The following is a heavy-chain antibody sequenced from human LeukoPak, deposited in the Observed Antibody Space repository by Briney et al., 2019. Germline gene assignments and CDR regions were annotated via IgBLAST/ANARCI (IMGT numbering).Heavy chain of an antibody. D-gene: IGHD3-10*01. J-gene: IGHJ5*02. CDR3: AALGELDNWFDP. CDR1: GFTFSNYW. V-gene: IGHV3-74*01. Sequence: GGSLRLSCAASGFTFSNYWMHWVRQAPGKGLVWVSRINSDGINTSYADSVKGRFTISRDNAKNTLNLQMNSLRAEDTAVYYCAALGELDNWFDPWGQGTLVTVSS. CDR2: INSDGINT.